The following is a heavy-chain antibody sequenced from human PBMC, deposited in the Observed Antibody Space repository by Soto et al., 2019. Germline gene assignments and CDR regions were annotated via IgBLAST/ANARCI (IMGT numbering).Heavy chain of an antibody. Sequence: PGGSLRLSCAASGSTFSSYAMSWVRQAPGKGLEWVSAISGSGGSTYYADSVKGRFTISRDNSKNTLYLQMNSLRAEDTAVYYYARDLRYACGTSTCYRGGMDVWGQGTLVTVSS. CDR3: ARDLRYACGTSTCYRGGMDV. D-gene: IGHD2-2*01. V-gene: IGHV3-23*01. CDR1: GSTFSSYA. CDR2: ISGSGGST. J-gene: IGHJ4*02.